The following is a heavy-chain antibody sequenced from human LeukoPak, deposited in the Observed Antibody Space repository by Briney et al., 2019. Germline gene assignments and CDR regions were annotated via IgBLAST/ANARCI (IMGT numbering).Heavy chain of an antibody. CDR2: IKSKTDGGTA. V-gene: IGHV3-15*01. Sequence: GGSLGLSCAASGFTFTNAWMTWVRQAPGKGLEWVGLIKSKTDGGTADYAAPVKGRFTISRDDSKTTLYLQMNSLKAEDTAVYYCTTGAWIQLWLADYWGRGTLVTVSS. D-gene: IGHD5-18*01. CDR3: TTGAWIQLWLADY. CDR1: GFTFTNAW. J-gene: IGHJ4*02.